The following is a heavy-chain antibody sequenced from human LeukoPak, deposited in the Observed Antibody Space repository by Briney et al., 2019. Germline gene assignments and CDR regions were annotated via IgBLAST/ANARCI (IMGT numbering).Heavy chain of an antibody. CDR1: GFTFSDYY. CDR2: IHSRGSTT. J-gene: IGHJ5*02. CDR3: ARELGYYDSSGYYSSNWFDP. D-gene: IGHD3-22*01. Sequence: PAGSLRLSCAASGFTFSDYYMSWIRQAPGKGLEWISYIHSRGSTTYYADSVKGRFTISRDNAKNSLYLQMNSLRAEDTAVYYCARELGYYDSSGYYSSNWFDPWGQGTLVTVSS. V-gene: IGHV3-11*01.